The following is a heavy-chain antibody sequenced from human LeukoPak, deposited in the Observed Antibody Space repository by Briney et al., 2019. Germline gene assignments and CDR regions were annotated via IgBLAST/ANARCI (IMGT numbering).Heavy chain of an antibody. V-gene: IGHV3-30*04. Sequence: GGSLRLSCAASGFTFSSHAMHWVRQAPGKGPEWVAVISYDGSNKYYADSVKGRFTISRDNSKNTLYLQMNSLRAEDTAVYYCARDMVRGVTPPYYFDYWGQGTLVTVSS. CDR2: ISYDGSNK. D-gene: IGHD3-10*01. CDR1: GFTFSSHA. J-gene: IGHJ4*02. CDR3: ARDMVRGVTPPYYFDY.